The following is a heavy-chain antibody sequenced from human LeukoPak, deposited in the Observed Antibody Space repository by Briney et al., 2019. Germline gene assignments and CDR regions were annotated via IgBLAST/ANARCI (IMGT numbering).Heavy chain of an antibody. CDR2: MNPNSGNT. CDR1: GYTFTSYD. V-gene: IGHV1-8*01. J-gene: IGHJ4*02. CDR3: ARDLVRGVITN. D-gene: IGHD3-10*01. Sequence: ASVKVACKASGYTFTSYDINWVRQATGLGLEWMGWMNPNSGNTGYAQKFQGRVTMTRNTSISTAYMELSSLRSEDTAVYYCARDLVRGVITNWGQGTLVTVSS.